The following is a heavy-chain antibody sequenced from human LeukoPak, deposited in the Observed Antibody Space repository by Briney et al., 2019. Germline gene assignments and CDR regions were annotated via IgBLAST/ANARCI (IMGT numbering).Heavy chain of an antibody. CDR1: GGSISSGSYY. CDR2: IYTSGST. D-gene: IGHD1-26*01. Sequence: PSETLSLTCTVSGGSISSGSYYWSWIRQPAGKGLEWIGRIYTSGSTNYNPSLKSRVTISVDTSKNQFSLKLSSVTAADTAVYYCARRLVGATFDAFDIWGQGTMVTVSS. J-gene: IGHJ3*02. V-gene: IGHV4-61*02. CDR3: ARRLVGATFDAFDI.